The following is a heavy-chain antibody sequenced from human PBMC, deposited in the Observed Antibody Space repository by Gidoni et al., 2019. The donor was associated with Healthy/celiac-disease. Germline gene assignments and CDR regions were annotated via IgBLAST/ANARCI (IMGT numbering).Heavy chain of an antibody. CDR3: AKSVYCSSTSCYYPYDY. Sequence: EVQLLESGGGLVQPGGSIGMSCAASGFHFSSCAMSWVRQAPGKGLEWVSAISGSGGSTYYADSVKGRFTISRDNSKNTLYLQMNSLRAEDTAVYYCAKSVYCSSTSCYYPYDYWGQGTLVTVSS. V-gene: IGHV3-23*01. CDR2: ISGSGGST. CDR1: GFHFSSCA. D-gene: IGHD2-2*01. J-gene: IGHJ4*02.